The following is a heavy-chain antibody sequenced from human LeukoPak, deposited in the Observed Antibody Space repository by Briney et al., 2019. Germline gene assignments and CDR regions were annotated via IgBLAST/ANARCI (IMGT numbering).Heavy chain of an antibody. V-gene: IGHV3-13*04. CDR3: ARGSYRGSGSYYRYYYYGMDV. J-gene: IGHJ6*02. D-gene: IGHD3-10*01. CDR1: GFTFSSYN. Sequence: GGSLRLSCAASGFTFSSYNMHWVRQATGKGLEWVSAIGTAGDTYYPGSVKGRFTISRENAKNSLYLQMNSLRAGDTAVYYCARGSYRGSGSYYRYYYYGMDVWGQGTTVTVSS. CDR2: IGTAGDT.